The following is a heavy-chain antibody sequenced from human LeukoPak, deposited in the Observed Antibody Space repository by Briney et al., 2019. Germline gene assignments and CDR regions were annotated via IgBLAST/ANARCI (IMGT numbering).Heavy chain of an antibody. Sequence: GGSLRLSCAASGFTFSSYWMHWVRQAPGKGLVWVSRINSDGSSTSYADSVKGRFTISRDNAKNSLYLQMNSLRAEDTAVYYCAKRFGDPLSRAFDIWGQGTMVTVSS. CDR1: GFTFSSYW. CDR3: AKRFGDPLSRAFDI. J-gene: IGHJ3*02. CDR2: INSDGSST. V-gene: IGHV3-74*01. D-gene: IGHD3-10*01.